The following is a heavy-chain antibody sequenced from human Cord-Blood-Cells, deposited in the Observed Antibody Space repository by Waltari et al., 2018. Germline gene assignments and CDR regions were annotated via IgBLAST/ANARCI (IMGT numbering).Heavy chain of an antibody. V-gene: IGHV4-39*01. CDR2: IYYSGST. CDR1: GGSISSSSYY. Sequence: QLQLQESGPGLVKPSETLSLTCTVSGGSISSSSYYWGCIRQPPGKGLEWIGSIYYSGSTYYNPSLKSRVTISVDTSKNKFSLKLSSVTAADTAVYYCASLGLYSSSSGLFDYWGQGTLVTVSS. D-gene: IGHD6-6*01. J-gene: IGHJ4*02. CDR3: ASLGLYSSSSGLFDY.